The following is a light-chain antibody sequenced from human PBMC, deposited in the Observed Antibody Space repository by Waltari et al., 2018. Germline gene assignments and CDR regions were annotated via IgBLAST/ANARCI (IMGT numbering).Light chain of an antibody. V-gene: IGLV2-11*01. CDR1: SSDVGSYNF. CDR2: DVN. Sequence: QSALTQPPSVSGSPGQSVTISCPGTSSDVGSYNFFSWYQQHPDKAPKLWIYDVNKRPSGVPDRFSGSKSGNTASLTISGLQGEDEADYYCCSYAGSYTYVFGTGTKVTAL. J-gene: IGLJ1*01. CDR3: CSYAGSYTYV.